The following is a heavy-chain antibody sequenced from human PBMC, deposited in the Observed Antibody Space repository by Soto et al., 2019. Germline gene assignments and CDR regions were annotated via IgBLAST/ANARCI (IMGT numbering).Heavy chain of an antibody. V-gene: IGHV1-69*01. J-gene: IGHJ4*02. D-gene: IGHD3-9*01. Sequence: QVVQSGAEVTRPGSSVKVSCKASGGTFGNFVINWVRQAPGQGLEWMGGITPVFGTPHYAQRFQCRVTITADESTETVYMEMRGLRVGDTAVYYCAREPTVDTTGYFYYFDFWGQGTLVSVSA. CDR2: ITPVFGTP. CDR1: GGTFGNFV. CDR3: AREPTVDTTGYFYYFDF.